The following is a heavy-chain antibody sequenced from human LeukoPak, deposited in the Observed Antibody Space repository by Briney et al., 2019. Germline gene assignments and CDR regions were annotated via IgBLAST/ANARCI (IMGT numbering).Heavy chain of an antibody. V-gene: IGHV3-21*01. Sequence: GGSLRLSCAASGFTFSSYSMNWVRQAPGKGLEWVSSISSSSSYIYYADSVKGRFTISRDNAKNSLYLQMNSLRAEDTAVYCCASLPMTTVTLDAFDIWGQGTMVTVSS. CDR2: ISSSSSYI. D-gene: IGHD4-17*01. J-gene: IGHJ3*02. CDR3: ASLPMTTVTLDAFDI. CDR1: GFTFSSYS.